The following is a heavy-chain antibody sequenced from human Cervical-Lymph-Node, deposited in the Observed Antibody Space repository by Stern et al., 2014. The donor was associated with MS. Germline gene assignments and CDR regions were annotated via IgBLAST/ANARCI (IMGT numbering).Heavy chain of an antibody. CDR2: IYPEDSDT. Sequence: EVQLVQSGAEVKKPGESLQISCQGSGFSFTGYWIGWVRQMPGKGLEWMGNIYPEDSDTRHSPSYQGQVTSSVDKSISTACLQWSSLRASDTAMYFCARRNGDLAFDYWGQGTLVTVSS. D-gene: IGHD2-21*01. J-gene: IGHJ4*02. V-gene: IGHV5-51*01. CDR1: GFSFTGYW. CDR3: ARRNGDLAFDY.